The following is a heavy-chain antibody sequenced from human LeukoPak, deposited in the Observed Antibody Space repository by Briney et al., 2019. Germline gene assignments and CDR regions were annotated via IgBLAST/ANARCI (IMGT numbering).Heavy chain of an antibody. D-gene: IGHD3-10*01. CDR3: ARAEGSGSGAYTLDY. Sequence: PSETLSLTCTVSGGSTINYFRSWIRQPAGKGLGWIGHIYTSGTTHYNPSLNNRVTISLDTSKSQFSLHLNSVTAADTAAYYCARAEGSGSGAYTLDYWGQGILVTVSS. V-gene: IGHV4-4*07. J-gene: IGHJ4*02. CDR1: GGSTINYF. CDR2: IYTSGTT.